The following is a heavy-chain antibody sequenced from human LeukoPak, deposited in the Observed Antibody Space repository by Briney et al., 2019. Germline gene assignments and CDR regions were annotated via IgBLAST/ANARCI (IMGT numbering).Heavy chain of an antibody. D-gene: IGHD3-10*01. CDR2: IIPILGIA. CDR3: ARDLGGKLLWSPLYYYGMDV. Sequence: SVKVSCKASGGTFSSYANSWVRQAPGQGLEWMGRIIPILGIANYAQRFQCRVTITADKSTSTAYMELSSLRSEDTAVYYCARDLGGKLLWSPLYYYGMDVWGQGTTVTVSS. CDR1: GGTFSSYA. J-gene: IGHJ6*02. V-gene: IGHV1-69*04.